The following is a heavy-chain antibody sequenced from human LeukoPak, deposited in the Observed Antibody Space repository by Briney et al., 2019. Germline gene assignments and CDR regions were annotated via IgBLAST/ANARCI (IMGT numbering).Heavy chain of an antibody. CDR3: ARVRMYRGYDHLYFDY. V-gene: IGHV3-11*04. J-gene: IGHJ4*02. CDR2: ISSSGSTI. Sequence: GGSLRLSCAASGFTFSDYYMSWIRQAPGKGLEWVSYISSSGSTIYCADSVKGRFTISRDNAKSSLYLQMNSLRAEDTAVYYCARVRMYRGYDHLYFDYWGQGTLVTVSS. D-gene: IGHD5-12*01. CDR1: GFTFSDYY.